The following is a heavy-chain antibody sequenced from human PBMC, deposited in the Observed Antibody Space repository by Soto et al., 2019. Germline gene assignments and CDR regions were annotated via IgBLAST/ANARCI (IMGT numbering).Heavy chain of an antibody. D-gene: IGHD6-19*01. J-gene: IGHJ6*02. V-gene: IGHV4-34*01. CDR3: ARKVAVYYYYGMDV. Sequence: SETLSLTCAVYGGSFSGYYWSWIRQPPGKGLEWIGEINHSGSTNYNPSLKSRVTISVDTSKNQFSLKLSSVTAADTAVYYCARKVAVYYYYGMDVWSQGTTVTVSS. CDR2: INHSGST. CDR1: GGSFSGYY.